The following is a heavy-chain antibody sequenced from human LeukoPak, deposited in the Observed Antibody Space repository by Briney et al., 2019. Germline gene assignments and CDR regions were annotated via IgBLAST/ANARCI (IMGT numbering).Heavy chain of an antibody. J-gene: IGHJ4*02. D-gene: IGHD1-1*01. Sequence: GGSLRLSCAVSGFTFSSYSMDWVRQAPGKGLEWVSYISSSSSTIYYADSVKGGFTISRDNDKNSLYLQMNSLRDEDTAVYYCARDGDWNDGRVYWGQGTLVTVSS. V-gene: IGHV3-48*02. CDR1: GFTFSSYS. CDR3: ARDGDWNDGRVY. CDR2: ISSSSSTI.